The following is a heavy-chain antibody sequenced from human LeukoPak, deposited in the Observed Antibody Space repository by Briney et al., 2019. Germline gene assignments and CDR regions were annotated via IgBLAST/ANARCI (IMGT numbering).Heavy chain of an antibody. CDR3: ARDRCSSRSCYLTITEKAYIDL. Sequence: SETLSLTCTVSGYSISTGYYWGWIRQPPGKGLEWIGSIYHSGSTYYNPSLQSRVTMSVDTSKNQFSLKLSSVTAADTAVYYCARDRCSSRSCYLTITEKAYIDLWGRGTVVTVSS. D-gene: IGHD2-2*01. J-gene: IGHJ2*01. CDR2: IYHSGST. V-gene: IGHV4-38-2*02. CDR1: GYSISTGYY.